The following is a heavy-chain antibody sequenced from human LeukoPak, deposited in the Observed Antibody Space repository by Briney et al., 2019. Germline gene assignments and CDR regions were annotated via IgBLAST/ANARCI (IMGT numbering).Heavy chain of an antibody. CDR2: ISSSSSYI. CDR1: GFTFSSYS. CDR3: AREQLNSYYYHSSGAYGMDV. D-gene: IGHD3-22*01. Sequence: PGGSLRLSCAASGFTFSSYSMNWVRQAPGKGLEWVSSISSSSSYIYYADSVKGRFTISRDNAKNSLYLQMNSLRAEDTAVYYCAREQLNSYYYHSSGAYGMDVWGQGTTVTVSS. J-gene: IGHJ6*02. V-gene: IGHV3-21*01.